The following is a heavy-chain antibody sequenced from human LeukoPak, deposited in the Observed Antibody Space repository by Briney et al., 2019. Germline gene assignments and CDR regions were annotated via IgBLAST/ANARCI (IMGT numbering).Heavy chain of an antibody. CDR2: IYYSGST. D-gene: IGHD7-27*01. CDR3: ARALSPGPIDWGY. Sequence: SSETLSLTCTVSGGSISSGDYYWSWIRQPPGKGLEWIGYIYYSGSTYYNPSLKSRVTISVDTSKNQFSLKLSSVTAADTAVYYCARALSPGPIDWGYRGQGTLVTVSS. CDR1: GGSISSGDYY. V-gene: IGHV4-30-4*01. J-gene: IGHJ4*02.